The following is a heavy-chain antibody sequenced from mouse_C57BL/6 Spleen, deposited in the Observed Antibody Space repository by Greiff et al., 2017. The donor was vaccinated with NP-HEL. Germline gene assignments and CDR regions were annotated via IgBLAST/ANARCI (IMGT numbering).Heavy chain of an antibody. Sequence: QVHVKQSGTELVKPGASVKLSCKASGYTFTSYWMHWVKQRPGQGLEWIGNINPSNGGTNYNEKFKSKATLTVDKSSSTAYMQLSSLTSEDSAVYYCARSGASYYSNYSWFAYWGQGTLVTVSA. D-gene: IGHD2-5*01. V-gene: IGHV1-53*01. CDR2: INPSNGGT. CDR3: ARSGASYYSNYSWFAY. J-gene: IGHJ3*01. CDR1: GYTFTSYW.